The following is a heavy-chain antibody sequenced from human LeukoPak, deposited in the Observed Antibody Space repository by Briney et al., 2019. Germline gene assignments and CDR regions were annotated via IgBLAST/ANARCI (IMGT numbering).Heavy chain of an antibody. CDR2: IDYSGST. CDR1: GGSVSSGRSY. V-gene: IGHV4-61*01. CDR3: ARHSYSDAFDY. J-gene: IGHJ4*02. Sequence: SETLSLTCTAYGGSVSSGRSYCSWTRQPPGKGLEWFGYIDYSGSTNYNPSLKSRVSISVETSKNQFSMKVVSSTATDTAVYDGARHSYSDAFDYWGQGTLVTVSS. D-gene: IGHD4-17*01.